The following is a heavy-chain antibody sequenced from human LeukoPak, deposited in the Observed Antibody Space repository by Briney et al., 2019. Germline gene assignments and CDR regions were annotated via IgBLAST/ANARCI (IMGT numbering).Heavy chain of an antibody. CDR1: GYTFTSYY. CDR3: ARDRIVGATSLFDY. CDR2: IIPIFGTA. D-gene: IGHD1-26*01. V-gene: IGHV1-69*13. J-gene: IGHJ4*02. Sequence: ASVKVSCKASGYTFTSYYMHWVRQAPGQGLEWMGGIIPIFGTANYAQKFQGRVTITADESTSTAYMELSSLRSEDTAVYYCARDRIVGATSLFDYWGQGTLVTVSS.